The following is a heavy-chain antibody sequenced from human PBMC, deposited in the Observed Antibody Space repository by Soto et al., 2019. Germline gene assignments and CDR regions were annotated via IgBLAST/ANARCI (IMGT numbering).Heavy chain of an antibody. Sequence: PGGSLRLSCAASGFTFSTYTMNWVRQAPGKGLEWVSSISTSSDYIYYADSVKGRFTISRDDAQNSLYLQMNSLRAEDTAVYYCARVMKGPMIREYYFDYWGQGTLVTVSS. CDR3: ARVMKGPMIREYYFDY. CDR2: ISTSSDYI. V-gene: IGHV3-21*01. CDR1: GFTFSTYT. D-gene: IGHD3-10*01. J-gene: IGHJ4*02.